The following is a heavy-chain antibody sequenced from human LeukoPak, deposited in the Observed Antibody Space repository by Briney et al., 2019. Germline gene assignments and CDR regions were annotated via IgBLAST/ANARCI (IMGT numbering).Heavy chain of an antibody. V-gene: IGHV3-7*01. CDR1: GFTFSSYW. CDR2: IKQDGSEK. D-gene: IGHD3-10*01. Sequence: PGGSLRLSCAASGFTFSSYWMSWVRQAPGKGLEWVANIKQDGSEKYYVDSVKGRFTISRDNAKSSLYLQMNSLRAEDTAVYYCARVRSAYGSGIFDYWGQGTLVTVSS. J-gene: IGHJ4*02. CDR3: ARVRSAYGSGIFDY.